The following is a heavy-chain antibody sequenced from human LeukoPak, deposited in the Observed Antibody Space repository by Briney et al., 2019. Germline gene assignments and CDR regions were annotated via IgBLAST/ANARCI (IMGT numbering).Heavy chain of an antibody. CDR1: GGSISSGDYY. CDR2: IYYSGGT. Sequence: SETLSLTCTVSGGSISSGDYYWSWIRQPPGKGLEWIGYIYYSGGTNYNPSLRSRVTISVDTSKNQFSLKLSSVTAADTAVYYCARGYYGSGSFFDYWGQGTLVTVSS. V-gene: IGHV4-61*08. CDR3: ARGYYGSGSFFDY. D-gene: IGHD3-10*01. J-gene: IGHJ4*02.